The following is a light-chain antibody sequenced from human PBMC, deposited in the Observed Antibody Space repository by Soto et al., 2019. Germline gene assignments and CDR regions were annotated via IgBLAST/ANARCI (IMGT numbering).Light chain of an antibody. V-gene: IGKV3-11*01. CDR2: DAS. J-gene: IGKJ1*01. CDR1: QSVSSF. CDR3: QQYSSSGT. Sequence: LTQSPSTLTLSPGDRATLSCRASQSVSSFLAWYQQKPGQAPRLLIYDASNRGTGIPDMFSGSGSGTDFTLTISRLEPEDFAEYYCQQYSSSGTFGQGTKVDIK.